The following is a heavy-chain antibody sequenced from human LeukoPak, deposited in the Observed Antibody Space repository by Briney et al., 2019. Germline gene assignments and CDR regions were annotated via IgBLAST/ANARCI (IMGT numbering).Heavy chain of an antibody. D-gene: IGHD2-15*01. Sequence: GGSLRLSCAASGFTVSSNYMSWVRQAPGKGLEWVAGISDRGGSTNYADSVKGRFTVSRDNPKNTLWLQMNSLRAEDTAVYFCAKRGVVIRAIIVVGFHQEAYYFDYWGRGALVTVSS. CDR2: ISDRGGST. V-gene: IGHV3-53*01. CDR1: GFTVSSNY. J-gene: IGHJ4*02. CDR3: AKRGVVIRAIIVVGFHQEAYYFDY.